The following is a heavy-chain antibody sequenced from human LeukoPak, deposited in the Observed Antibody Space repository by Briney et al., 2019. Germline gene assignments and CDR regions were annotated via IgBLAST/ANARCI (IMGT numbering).Heavy chain of an antibody. CDR1: GFNYNTYW. J-gene: IGHJ4*02. Sequence: GGSLRLSCIASGFNYNTYWMSWVRQAPGKGLEWVANIKQDGSEKNYVDSVKGRFTISRDNAKNSLYLQMNSLRAEDTAIYYCTRDYRGTFDYWGQGTLVTVSS. CDR2: IKQDGSEK. CDR3: TRDYRGTFDY. V-gene: IGHV3-7*03. D-gene: IGHD1-26*01.